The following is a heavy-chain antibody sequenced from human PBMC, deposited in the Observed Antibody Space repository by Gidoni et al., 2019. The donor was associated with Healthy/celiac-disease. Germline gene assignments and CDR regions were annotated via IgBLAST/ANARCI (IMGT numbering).Heavy chain of an antibody. Sequence: ASGFTFDDYAMHWVRQAPGKGLEWVSGISWNSGSIGYADSEKGRFTISRDNAKNSLYLQMNSLRAEDTALYYCAKDIVGATTKGYYCYYGMDVWGQGTTVTVSS. CDR1: GFTFDDYA. V-gene: IGHV3-9*01. J-gene: IGHJ6*02. CDR2: ISWNSGSI. CDR3: AKDIVGATTKGYYCYYGMDV. D-gene: IGHD1-26*01.